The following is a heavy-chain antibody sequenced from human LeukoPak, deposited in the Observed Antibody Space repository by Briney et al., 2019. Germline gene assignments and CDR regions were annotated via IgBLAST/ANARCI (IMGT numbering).Heavy chain of an antibody. V-gene: IGHV4-30-4*01. Sequence: SETLSLTCTVSGVSISSGDYYWSWIRQPPGKGLEWIGYIYYSGSTYYNPSLKSRVTISVDTSKNQFSLKLSSVTAADTAVYYCARVEVPAVIDYWGQGTLVTVSS. J-gene: IGHJ4*02. CDR3: ARVEVPAVIDY. D-gene: IGHD2-2*01. CDR2: IYYSGST. CDR1: GVSISSGDYY.